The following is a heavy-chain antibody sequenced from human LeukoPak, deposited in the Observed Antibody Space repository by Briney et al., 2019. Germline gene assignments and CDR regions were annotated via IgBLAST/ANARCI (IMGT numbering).Heavy chain of an antibody. V-gene: IGHV3-23*01. CDR2: ISGSGGST. Sequence: GGSLRLSCAASGFTFSSYAMSWVRQAPGKGLEWVSAISGSGGSTYYADSVKGRFTISRDNSKNTLYLEMDTLRVEDTALYYCARHPTGYPNWFDAWGQGTLVTVSS. D-gene: IGHD5-18*01. J-gene: IGHJ5*02. CDR3: ARHPTGYPNWFDA. CDR1: GFTFSSYA.